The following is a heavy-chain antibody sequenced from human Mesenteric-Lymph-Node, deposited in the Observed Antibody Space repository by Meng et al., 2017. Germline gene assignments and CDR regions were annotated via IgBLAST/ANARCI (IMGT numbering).Heavy chain of an antibody. CDR2: IIPIFGTA. CDR1: GGTFGSYA. V-gene: IGHV1-69*13. J-gene: IGHJ3*02. D-gene: IGHD3-16*01. CDR3: ARAIGPPRAFDI. Sequence: SVKVSCKASGGTFGSYAISWVRQAPGQGLEWMGGIIPIFGTANYAQKFQGRVTITADESTSTAYMELSSLRSEDTAVYYCARAIGPPRAFDIWGQGTMVTVSS.